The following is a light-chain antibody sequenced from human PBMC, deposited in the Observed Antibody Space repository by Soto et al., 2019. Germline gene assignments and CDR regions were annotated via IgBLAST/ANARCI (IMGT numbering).Light chain of an antibody. CDR3: QQRSNRPPLT. V-gene: IGKV3-11*01. Sequence: EIVLTQSPATLSLSPGERATLSCRASQSINNFLAWYQQKPGQAPRLLIFDASNRATGIHARFSGSGSGTDSPLNISRLGPEDFAVYYCQQRSNRPPLTFGGGTKVEIK. J-gene: IGKJ4*01. CDR2: DAS. CDR1: QSINNF.